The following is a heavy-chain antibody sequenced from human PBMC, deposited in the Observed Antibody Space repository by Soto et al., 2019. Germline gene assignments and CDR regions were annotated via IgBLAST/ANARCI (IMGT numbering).Heavy chain of an antibody. V-gene: IGHV1-18*01. CDR3: ARRQWLVGGYYYGMDV. CDR2: TSAYNGNT. J-gene: IGHJ6*02. D-gene: IGHD6-19*01. CDR1: GYTFTSYG. Sequence: QVQLVQSGAEVKKPGASVKVSCKASGYTFTSYGISWVRQAPGQGLEWMGWTSAYNGNTNYAQKLQGRVTMTADTSTSTAYMELRSLRSDDTAVYYCARRQWLVGGYYYGMDVWGQGTTVTVSS.